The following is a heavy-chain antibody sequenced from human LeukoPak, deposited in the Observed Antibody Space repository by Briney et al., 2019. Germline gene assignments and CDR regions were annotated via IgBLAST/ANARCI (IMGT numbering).Heavy chain of an antibody. D-gene: IGHD5-18*01. Sequence: PGGSLRLSCAASGFTFSSYAMSWVRQAPGKGLEWVSAISGSGGSTYYADSVKGRFTISRDNSKNTLYLQMNSLRAEDTAVYYCAKDSGYSYGEGYYLDYWGQGTLVTVSS. CDR3: AKDSGYSYGEGYYLDY. CDR2: ISGSGGST. J-gene: IGHJ4*02. V-gene: IGHV3-23*01. CDR1: GFTFSSYA.